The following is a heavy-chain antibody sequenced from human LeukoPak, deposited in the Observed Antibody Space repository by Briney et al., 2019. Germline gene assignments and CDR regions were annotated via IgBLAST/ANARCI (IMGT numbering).Heavy chain of an antibody. CDR1: GFTFSSYS. V-gene: IGHV3-21*01. CDR3: ARGSLGKFPPHF. D-gene: IGHD7-27*01. Sequence: GGSLRLSCAASGFTFSSYSMNWVRQAPGKGLEWVSSISSSSSYIYYADSVKGRFTISRDNAKNSLYLQMNSLRAEDTAVYYCARGSLGKFPPHFWGQGTMVTVPS. CDR2: ISSSSSYI. J-gene: IGHJ3*01.